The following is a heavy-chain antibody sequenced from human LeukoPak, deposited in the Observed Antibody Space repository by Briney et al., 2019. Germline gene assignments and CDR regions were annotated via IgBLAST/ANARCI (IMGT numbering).Heavy chain of an antibody. D-gene: IGHD5-12*01. V-gene: IGHV3-64*01. CDR3: ARDGYSGYDDPYYYYYYMDV. Sequence: GGSLRLSCAASGFRFSSYSMHWVRQAPGRGLEYVSAISENGGDTYYANSVKGRFTISRDNSKNTLYLQMGSLRAEDTAVYYCARDGYSGYDDPYYYYYYMDVWGKGTTVTVSS. CDR2: ISENGGDT. CDR1: GFRFSSYS. J-gene: IGHJ6*03.